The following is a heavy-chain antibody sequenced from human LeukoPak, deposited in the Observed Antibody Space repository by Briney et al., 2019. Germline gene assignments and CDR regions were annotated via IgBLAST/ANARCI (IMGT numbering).Heavy chain of an antibody. D-gene: IGHD3-16*02. CDR2: ISHSGST. V-gene: IGHV4-34*01. CDR3: ARGLLMITFGGVIVRTNWFDP. J-gene: IGHJ5*02. Sequence: SETLSLTCAVYGGSFSGYYWSWIRQPPGKGLEWIGEISHSGSTNYNPSLKSRVTISVDTSKNQISLKLSSVTAADAAVYYCARGLLMITFGGVIVRTNWFDPWGQGTLVTVSS. CDR1: GGSFSGYY.